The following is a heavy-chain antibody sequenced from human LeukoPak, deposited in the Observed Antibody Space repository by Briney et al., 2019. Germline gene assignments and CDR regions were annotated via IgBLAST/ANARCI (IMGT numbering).Heavy chain of an antibody. J-gene: IGHJ4*02. Sequence: GGSLRLSCAASGFTFSSYAMSWVRQAPGKGREWVSAISGSGGSTYYADSVKGRFTISRDNSKNTLYLQMNSLRAEETAVYYCAKDRKQDGGTDYWGQGTLVTVSS. CDR3: AKDRKQDGGTDY. D-gene: IGHD4-23*01. CDR1: GFTFSSYA. CDR2: ISGSGGST. V-gene: IGHV3-23*01.